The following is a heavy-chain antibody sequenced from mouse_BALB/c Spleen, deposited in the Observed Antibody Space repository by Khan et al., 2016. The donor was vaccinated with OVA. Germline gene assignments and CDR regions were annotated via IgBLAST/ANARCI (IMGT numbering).Heavy chain of an antibody. J-gene: IGHJ4*01. CDR2: INTHSGVP. V-gene: IGHV9-4*02. CDR3: ARGGAAYYRNDGGAMDY. Sequence: QIQLVQSGPELKKPGETVRISCKASGYTFTTAGMQWVQKMPGKGLKWIGWINTHSGVPKYAEDFKGRFVFSLETSASTAYLQITNLKKEDTATYFCARGGAAYYRNDGGAMDYWGQGTLVTVSS. CDR1: GYTFTTAG. D-gene: IGHD2-14*01.